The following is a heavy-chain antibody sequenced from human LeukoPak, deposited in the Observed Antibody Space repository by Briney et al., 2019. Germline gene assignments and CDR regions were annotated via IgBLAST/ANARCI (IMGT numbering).Heavy chain of an antibody. Sequence: GGSLRLSCTASGFTFGDYAMSWFRQAPGKGLEWVGFIRSKAYGGTTEYAASVKGRFTISRDDSKSIAYLQMNSLKTEDTAVYYCTRSLGYRSGGSCYSGYWGQGTLVTVSS. V-gene: IGHV3-49*03. CDR3: TRSLGYRSGGSCYSGY. J-gene: IGHJ4*02. CDR2: IRSKAYGGTT. D-gene: IGHD2-15*01. CDR1: GFTFGDYA.